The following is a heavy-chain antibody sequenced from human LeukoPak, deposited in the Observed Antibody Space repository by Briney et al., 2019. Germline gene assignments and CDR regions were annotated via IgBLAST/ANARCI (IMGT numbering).Heavy chain of an antibody. CDR3: ASLGIAATGGEFDY. CDR2: IYYSGST. CDR1: GGSISSGDYY. D-gene: IGHD6-13*01. V-gene: IGHV4-30-4*08. J-gene: IGHJ4*02. Sequence: SETLSLTCTVSGGSISSGDYYWSWIRQPPGKGLEWIGYIYYSGSTYYNPSLKSRVTISVDTSKNQFSLKLSSVTAADTAVYYCASLGIAATGGEFDYWGQGTLVTVSS.